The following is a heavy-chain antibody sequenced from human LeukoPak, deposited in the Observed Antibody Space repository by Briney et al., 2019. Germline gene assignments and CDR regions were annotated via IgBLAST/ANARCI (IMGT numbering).Heavy chain of an antibody. D-gene: IGHD3-10*02. CDR1: GFIFGSFA. CDR3: AELGITMIGGV. J-gene: IGHJ6*04. CDR2: ISSSGSTI. V-gene: IGHV3-48*03. Sequence: GGSLRLSCSPSGFIFGSFAMGWVRQAPGKGLEWVSYISSSGSTIYYADSVKGRFTISRDNAKNSLYLQMNSLRAEDTAVYYCAELGITMIGGVWGKGTTVTISS.